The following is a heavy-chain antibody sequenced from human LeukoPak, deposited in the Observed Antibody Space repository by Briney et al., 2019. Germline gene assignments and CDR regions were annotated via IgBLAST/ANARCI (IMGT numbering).Heavy chain of an antibody. D-gene: IGHD5-18*01. J-gene: IGHJ4*02. Sequence: ASVKVSCKASGYAFTSYHIHWMRQAPGQGLGWMGIIIPSSGSTTYAQKFQGRVTMTRNTSISTAYMELSSLRSEDTAVYYCARGSYSYVRRFDYWGQGTLVTVSS. CDR3: ARGSYSYVRRFDY. V-gene: IGHV1-46*01. CDR1: GYAFTSYH. CDR2: IIPSSGST.